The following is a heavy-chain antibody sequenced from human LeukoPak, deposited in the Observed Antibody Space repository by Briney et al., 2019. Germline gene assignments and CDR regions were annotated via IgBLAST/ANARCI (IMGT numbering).Heavy chain of an antibody. D-gene: IGHD6-19*01. CDR2: IRNDGSNE. CDR3: AKDNHHSIAVASGLDY. CDR1: GFIFSSYG. Sequence: GGSLRLSCAASGFIFSSYGMHWVREAPGKGLEWVAHIRNDGSNEYYAESVKGRLTISRDNSKNTLYLQMNSLRAEDTAVYYCAKDNHHSIAVASGLDYWGQGTLVAVSS. J-gene: IGHJ4*02. V-gene: IGHV3-30*02.